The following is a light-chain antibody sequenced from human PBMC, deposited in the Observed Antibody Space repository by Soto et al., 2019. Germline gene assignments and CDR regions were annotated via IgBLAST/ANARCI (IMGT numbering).Light chain of an antibody. V-gene: IGLV7-46*01. CDR1: TGAVTNGHY. J-gene: IGLJ1*01. CDR3: LLSYNGPYV. Sequence: QAVVTQGPSLTVSPGWTVTLTCGSSTGAVTNGHYPYWFQQKPGQAPRTLIYDTTNRHSWTPARFSGSLLGGKAALALSGEQPEDEAEYYCLLSYNGPYVFGTGTKVTV. CDR2: DTT.